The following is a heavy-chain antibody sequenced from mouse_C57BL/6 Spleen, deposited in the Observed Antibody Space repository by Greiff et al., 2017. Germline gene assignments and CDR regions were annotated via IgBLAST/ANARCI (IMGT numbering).Heavy chain of an antibody. CDR2: IDPSDSYT. CDR3: SRWGDGDSYCFDC. CDR1: GYTFTSYW. Sequence: QVQLQQSGAELVKPGASVKLSCKASGYTFTSYWLQWVKQRPGQGLEWIGEIDPSDSYTNYNQKFKVKCTLTVDTSSSTPYMQLSSLTSDDSAVYYCSRWGDGDSYCFDCWGQGTTRTVSS. J-gene: IGHJ2*01. D-gene: IGHD3-3*01. V-gene: IGHV1-50*01.